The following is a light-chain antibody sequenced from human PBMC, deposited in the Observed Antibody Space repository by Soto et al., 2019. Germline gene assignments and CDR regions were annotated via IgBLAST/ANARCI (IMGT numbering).Light chain of an antibody. CDR2: EVS. CDR3: SSYTSSRTLYV. J-gene: IGLJ1*01. V-gene: IGLV2-14*01. CDR1: SSDVGGYNY. Sequence: QSALTQPASVSGSPGQSITISCTGTSSDVGGYNYVSWYQQHPGKAPKLMIYEVSNRPSGVSYRFSGSKSGNTASLTISGLQAEDEADYYCSSYTSSRTLYVFGSGTKLTVL.